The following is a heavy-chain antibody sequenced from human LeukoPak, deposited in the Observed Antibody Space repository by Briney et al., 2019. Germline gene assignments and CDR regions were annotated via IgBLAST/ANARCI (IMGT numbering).Heavy chain of an antibody. CDR1: GGSISTYY. D-gene: IGHD3-10*01. J-gene: IGHJ5*02. Sequence: TSETLSLTCTVSGGSISTYYWSWIRQPPGKGLEWIGSIYYSGSTYYNPSLKSRVTISVDTSKNQFSLKLSSVTAADTAVYYCARASTVIGAWGQGTLVTVSS. CDR3: ARASTVIGA. CDR2: IYYSGST. V-gene: IGHV4-59*12.